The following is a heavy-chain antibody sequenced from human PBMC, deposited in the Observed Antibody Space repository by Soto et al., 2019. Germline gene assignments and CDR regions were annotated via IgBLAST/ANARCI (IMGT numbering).Heavy chain of an antibody. CDR3: ARVKVCSSTSCYTSAPRNSWNYVDYYGMDV. CDR1: GFTFSDYY. J-gene: IGHJ6*02. V-gene: IGHV3-11*06. D-gene: IGHD2-2*02. Sequence: GGSLRLSCAASGFTFSDYYMSWIRQAPGKGLEWVSYISSSSSYTNYADSVKGRFTISRDNAKNSLYLQMNSLRAEDTAVYYCARVKVCSSTSCYTSAPRNSWNYVDYYGMDVWGQGTTVTVSS. CDR2: ISSSSSYT.